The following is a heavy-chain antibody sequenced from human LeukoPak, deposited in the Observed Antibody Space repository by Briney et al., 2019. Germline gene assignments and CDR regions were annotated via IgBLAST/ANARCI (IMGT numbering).Heavy chain of an antibody. V-gene: IGHV1-18*01. Sequence: ASVKVSCKASGYTFTSYGISWVRQAPGQGLEWMGWISAYNGNTNYAQKLQGRVTMTTDTSTSTAYMELRSLRSDDTAVYYCARSVTMVRGVRYLNWFDPWGQGTLVTVSS. D-gene: IGHD3-10*01. CDR3: ARSVTMVRGVRYLNWFDP. J-gene: IGHJ5*02. CDR1: GYTFTSYG. CDR2: ISAYNGNT.